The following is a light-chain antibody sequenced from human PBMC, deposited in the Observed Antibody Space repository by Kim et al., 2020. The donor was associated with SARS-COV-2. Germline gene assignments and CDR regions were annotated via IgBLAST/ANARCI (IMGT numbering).Light chain of an antibody. CDR2: AAS. J-gene: IGKJ4*01. CDR1: QSISSY. Sequence: ASVGDRVTITCRASQSISSYLNWYQQKPGKAPKLLIYAASSLQSEVPSRFSGSGSGTDFTLTISSLQPEDFATYYCQQSYSAGLTFGGGTKVDIK. V-gene: IGKV1-39*01. CDR3: QQSYSAGLT.